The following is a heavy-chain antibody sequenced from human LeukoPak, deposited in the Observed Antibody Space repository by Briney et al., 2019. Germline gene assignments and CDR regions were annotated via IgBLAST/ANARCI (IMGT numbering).Heavy chain of an antibody. CDR1: GYTFTSYY. CDR2: INPGGGST. J-gene: IGHJ3*02. D-gene: IGHD5-18*01. Sequence: ASVKVSCKASGYTFTSYYMHWVRQAPGQGLEWMGIINPGGGSTSYAQKFQGRVTMTRDTSTSTVYMELSSLRSEDTAVYYCARAIRGYSYGSAFDIWGQGTMVTVSS. CDR3: ARAIRGYSYGSAFDI. V-gene: IGHV1-46*01.